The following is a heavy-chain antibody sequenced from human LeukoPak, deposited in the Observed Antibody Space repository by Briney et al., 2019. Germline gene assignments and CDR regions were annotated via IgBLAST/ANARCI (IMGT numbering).Heavy chain of an antibody. CDR2: INHTGST. CDR1: GGSINSKNYY. V-gene: IGHV4-39*07. D-gene: IGHD4-23*01. CDR3: ARGKAGANDYGGKSEALYYYYYMDV. Sequence: SETLSLTCTVSGGSINSKNYYRGWIRQPPGKGLEWIGEINHTGSTNYNPSLKSRVTISVDTSKNQFSLKLSSVTAADTAVYYCARGKAGANDYGGKSEALYYYYYMDVWGKGTTVTVSS. J-gene: IGHJ6*03.